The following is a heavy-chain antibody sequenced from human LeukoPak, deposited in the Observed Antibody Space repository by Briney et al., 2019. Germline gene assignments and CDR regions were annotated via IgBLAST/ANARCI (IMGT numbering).Heavy chain of an antibody. CDR1: GFTFTSYT. V-gene: IGHV3-48*02. CDR3: VRDQFYAFDV. Sequence: GGSLRLSCAASGFTFTSYTMNWVRQAPGKGLEWISYIRTSGGVVSYTDSVRGRFTISTDSAMNSLYLQMNSLRDDDTAVYYCVRDQFYAFDVWGQGTMVTVSS. J-gene: IGHJ3*01. CDR2: IRTSGGVV.